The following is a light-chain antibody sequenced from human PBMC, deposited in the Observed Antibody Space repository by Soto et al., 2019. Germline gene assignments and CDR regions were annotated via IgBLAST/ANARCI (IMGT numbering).Light chain of an antibody. CDR3: QQYNNWVLT. Sequence: EIVMTQSPATLSVSPGERATISCRASQSVSSNLAWYQQKPGQAPRLLIYGASTRATGIPARFSGSGSGTEFTLTISSLQSEDFAVYYCQQYNNWVLTFGGGTKVEIK. CDR1: QSVSSN. J-gene: IGKJ4*01. V-gene: IGKV3-15*01. CDR2: GAS.